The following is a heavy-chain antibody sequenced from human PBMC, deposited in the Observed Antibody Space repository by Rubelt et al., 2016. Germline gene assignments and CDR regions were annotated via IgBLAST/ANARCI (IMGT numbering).Heavy chain of an antibody. Sequence: EVQLVQSGAEVKKPGESLKISCRGSGYNFANDWIGWVRQMPGKGLEWVGLIYPGDSDTRYSPSCQGKGTISADMSINTADLQWDSLKASDTARYYCARHKTGTNDFWGQGTLVTVSS. CDR2: IYPGDSDT. V-gene: IGHV5-51*01. J-gene: IGHJ4*02. D-gene: IGHD1-1*01. CDR1: GYNFANDW. CDR3: ARHKTGTNDF.